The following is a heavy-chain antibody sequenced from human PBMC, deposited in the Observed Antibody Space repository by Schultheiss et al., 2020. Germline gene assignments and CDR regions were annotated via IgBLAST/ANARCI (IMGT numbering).Heavy chain of an antibody. CDR1: GFTFSSYA. Sequence: GGSLRLSCAASGFTFSSYAMHWVRQAPGKGLEWVAVISYDGSNKYYADSVKGRFTISRDNTKNTLYLQMNSLRAEDTAVYYCAKVKWDYGDYVDYWGQGNLGTVSS. D-gene: IGHD1-26*01. CDR3: AKVKWDYGDYVDY. CDR2: ISYDGSNK. J-gene: IGHJ4*02. V-gene: IGHV3-30-3*01.